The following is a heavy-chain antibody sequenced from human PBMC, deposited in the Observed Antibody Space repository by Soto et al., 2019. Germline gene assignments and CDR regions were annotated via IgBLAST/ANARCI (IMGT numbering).Heavy chain of an antibody. D-gene: IGHD3-22*01. CDR1: GFTFSNYG. Sequence: QVQLVESGGGVVQPGRSLRLSCTASGFTFSNYGMHWVRQAPGKGLEGVAVISDGGSNKDYADSVRGRFTISRDNSKNTLYLQMNSLTAQDTAMYYCARGSIVVISRDWLDPWGQGTLVTVSS. V-gene: IGHV3-30*03. CDR2: ISDGGSNK. J-gene: IGHJ5*02. CDR3: ARGSIVVISRDWLDP.